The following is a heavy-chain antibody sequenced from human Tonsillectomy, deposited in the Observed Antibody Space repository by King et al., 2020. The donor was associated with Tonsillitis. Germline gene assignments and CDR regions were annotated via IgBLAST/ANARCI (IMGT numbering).Heavy chain of an antibody. CDR3: ARGDFRVTPFDC. CDR1: GGSISGNY. V-gene: IGHV4-4*07. CDR2: IYTRGKT. Sequence: VQLQESGPGLVKPSETLSLTCAVSGGSISGNYWNWIRQPAGKGLEWVGRIYTRGKTDYNPSLESRVTMSIDTSKNQFSLNLSSVTAADPAVYYCARGDFRVTPFDCWGQGALVTVSS. J-gene: IGHJ4*02. D-gene: IGHD4-23*01.